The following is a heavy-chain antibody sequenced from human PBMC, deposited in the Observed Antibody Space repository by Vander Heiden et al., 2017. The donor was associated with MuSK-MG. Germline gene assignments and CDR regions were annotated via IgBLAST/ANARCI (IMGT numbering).Heavy chain of an antibody. CDR2: ISSSGSTI. D-gene: IGHD2-21*02. CDR1: GFTFSSYE. J-gene: IGHJ1*01. Sequence: EVQLVESGGGLVQPGGSLRLSCAASGFTFSSYEMNWVRQAPGKGLEWVSYISSSGSTIYYADSVKGRFTISRDNAKNSLYLQMNSLRAEDTAVYYCARVTFVGGNSGVGVQHWGQGTLVTVSS. CDR3: ARVTFVGGNSGVGVQH. V-gene: IGHV3-48*03.